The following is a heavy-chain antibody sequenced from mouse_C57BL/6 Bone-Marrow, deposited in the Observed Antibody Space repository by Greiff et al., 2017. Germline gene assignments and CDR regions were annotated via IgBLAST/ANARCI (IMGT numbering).Heavy chain of an antibody. CDR2: INPNNGGT. CDR1: GYTFTDYY. J-gene: IGHJ3*01. D-gene: IGHD2-3*01. Sequence: VQLQQSGPELVKPGASVKISCKASGYTFTDYYMNWVKQSHGKSLEWIGDINPNNGGTSYNQKFKGKATLTVDKSSSTAYMELRSLTSEDSAVYYCAGDGYYGSWFAYWGQGTLVTVSA. CDR3: AGDGYYGSWFAY. V-gene: IGHV1-26*01.